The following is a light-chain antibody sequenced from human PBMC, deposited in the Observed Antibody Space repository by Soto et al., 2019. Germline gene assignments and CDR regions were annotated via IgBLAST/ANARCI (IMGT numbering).Light chain of an antibody. CDR1: SSNIGSKY. Sequence: QSVLTQPPSASGTPGQRVTISCSGSSSNIGSKYVYWYQQLPGTAPKLLMYRNNQRPSGVPDRFSGSKSGTPASLAISGLRSEDEADYHCAAWDSNLGGPAFGGGTKVTVL. V-gene: IGLV1-47*01. CDR3: AAWDSNLGGPA. CDR2: RNN. J-gene: IGLJ2*01.